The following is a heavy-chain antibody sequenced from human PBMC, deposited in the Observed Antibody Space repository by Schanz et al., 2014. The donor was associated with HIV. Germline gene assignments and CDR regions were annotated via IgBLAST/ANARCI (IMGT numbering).Heavy chain of an antibody. J-gene: IGHJ4*02. D-gene: IGHD3-10*01. Sequence: QVQLVQSGAEVKKPGASVKVSCKASGYSFSDYYIHWVRQAPGQGLEWMGWINPKTGGTHLAQMFQGRVTMTRDTSINTAYMELTRLRSDDTAVYYCARGSLWFGEREDYWGQGTLVTVSS. CDR2: INPKTGGT. CDR3: ARGSLWFGEREDY. V-gene: IGHV1-2*02. CDR1: GYSFSDYY.